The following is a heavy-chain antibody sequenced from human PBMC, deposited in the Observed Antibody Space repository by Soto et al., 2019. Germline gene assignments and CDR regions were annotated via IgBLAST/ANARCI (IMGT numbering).Heavy chain of an antibody. V-gene: IGHV1-69*01. J-gene: IGHJ1*01. CDR2: IIPIFGTA. CDR1: GGTFSSYA. Sequence: QVQLVQSGAEVKKPGSSVKVSCKASGGTFSSYAISWVRQAPGQGLEWMGGIIPIFGTANYAQKFQGRVTITADESTSTAYMELSSLRSEDTAVYYCARGGTDPYCGGECYSVYFQHWGQGTLVTVSS. CDR3: ARGGTDPYCGGECYSVYFQH. D-gene: IGHD2-21*01.